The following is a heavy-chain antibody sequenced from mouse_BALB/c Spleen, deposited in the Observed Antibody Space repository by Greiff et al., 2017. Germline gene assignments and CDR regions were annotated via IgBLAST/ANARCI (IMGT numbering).Heavy chain of an antibody. CDR2: ISTYYGNT. Sequence: QVQLQQSGPELVRPGVSVKISCKGSGYTFTDYAMHWVKQSHAKSLEWIGVISTYYGNTNYNQKFKGKATMTVDKSSSTAYMELARLTSEDSAIYYCAREGLLRPIYAMDYWGQGTSVTVSS. D-gene: IGHD2-3*01. V-gene: IGHV1-67*01. CDR1: GYTFTDYA. CDR3: AREGLLRPIYAMDY. J-gene: IGHJ4*01.